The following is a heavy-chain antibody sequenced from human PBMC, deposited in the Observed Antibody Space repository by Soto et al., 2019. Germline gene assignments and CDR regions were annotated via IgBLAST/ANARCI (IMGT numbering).Heavy chain of an antibody. D-gene: IGHD3-10*01. CDR3: AAEYSYGDSDPRGRID. J-gene: IGHJ4*02. CDR2: SVVGSGNR. V-gene: IGHV1-58*02. Sequence: QMQLVQSGPEVKKPGTSVTVSCKASGFTFTHSAIQWVRQARGQSLEWIGWSVVGSGNRNYAPKFQERVHITWDMSTFPAYMELSSLRSEDTAVYYCAAEYSYGDSDPRGRIDWGQGTLVTVSS. CDR1: GFTFTHSA.